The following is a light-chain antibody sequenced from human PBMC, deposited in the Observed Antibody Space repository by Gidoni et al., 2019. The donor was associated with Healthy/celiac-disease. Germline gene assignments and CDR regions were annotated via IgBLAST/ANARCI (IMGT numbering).Light chain of an antibody. J-gene: IGKJ2*01. CDR2: DAS. CDR3: QQYDNLPA. CDR1: QDISNY. Sequence: IQMTQSPSYLSASVGDRVTITCQASQDISNYLNWYQQKPGKAPKLLIYDASNLETGVPSRFSGSGSGTDFTFTISSLQPEDIATYYCQQYDNLPAFGQGTKLEIK. V-gene: IGKV1-33*01.